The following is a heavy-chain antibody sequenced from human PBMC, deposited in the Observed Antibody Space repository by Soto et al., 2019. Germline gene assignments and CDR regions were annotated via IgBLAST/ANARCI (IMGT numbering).Heavy chain of an antibody. Sequence: EVQLVESGGGLVQPGGSLRLSCAASGFTFSSYNMNWVRQAPGKGLEWVSFISSSSSPIYYADSVKGRFTISRDNARNSLYLQMNSLRAEDTAVYYCARGCSGSCWFNYWGQGTLVTVSS. J-gene: IGHJ4*02. D-gene: IGHD2-15*01. V-gene: IGHV3-48*01. CDR2: ISSSSSPI. CDR1: GFTFSSYN. CDR3: ARGCSGSCWFNY.